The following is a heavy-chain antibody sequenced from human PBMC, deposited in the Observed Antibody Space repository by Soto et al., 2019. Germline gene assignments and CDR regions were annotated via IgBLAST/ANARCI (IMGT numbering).Heavy chain of an antibody. CDR1: GGTFSSYA. J-gene: IGHJ6*02. Sequence: SVKVSCKASGGTFSSYAISWVRQAPGQGLEWMGGIIPIFGTANYAQKFQGRVTITTDESKNTLYLQRSSLRAEETAVYNCARARAPRRYYYYGMDVWGQGTTVTVSS. V-gene: IGHV1-69*05. CDR2: IIPIFGTA. CDR3: ARARAPRRYYYYGMDV. D-gene: IGHD3-10*01.